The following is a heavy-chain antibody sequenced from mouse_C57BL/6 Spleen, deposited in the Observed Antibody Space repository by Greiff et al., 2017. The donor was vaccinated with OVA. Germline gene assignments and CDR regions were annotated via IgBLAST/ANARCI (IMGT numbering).Heavy chain of an antibody. J-gene: IGHJ2*01. CDR2: INPSNGGT. Sequence: VQLQPSWTELVKPGASVKLSCTASGYTFTSYWMHWVKQRPGQGLEWIGNINPSNGGTNYNEKFKSNATLTVDKSSSTAYMQLSSLTSEDSAVYYCARGSYGSFIDYWGQGTTLTVSS. CDR1: GYTFTSYW. D-gene: IGHD1-1*01. CDR3: ARGSYGSFIDY. V-gene: IGHV1-53*01.